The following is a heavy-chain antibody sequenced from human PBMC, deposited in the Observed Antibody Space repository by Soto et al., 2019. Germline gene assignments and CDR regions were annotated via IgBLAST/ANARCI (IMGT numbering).Heavy chain of an antibody. V-gene: IGHV1-2*02. Sequence: ASVKVSCKASGYTFTGYYMHWVRQAPGQGLEWMGWINPNSGGTNYAQKFQGRVTMTRDTSISTAYMELSGLRSDDTAVYYCARGYYDSSGYYARWGQGTLVTVSS. J-gene: IGHJ4*02. CDR2: INPNSGGT. D-gene: IGHD3-22*01. CDR1: GYTFTGYY. CDR3: ARGYYDSSGYYAR.